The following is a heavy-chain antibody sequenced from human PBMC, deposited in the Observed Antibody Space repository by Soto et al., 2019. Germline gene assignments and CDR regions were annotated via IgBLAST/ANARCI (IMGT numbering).Heavy chain of an antibody. CDR3: ADEVGLDY. V-gene: IGHV3-30*18. CDR2: ISYDGSKK. D-gene: IGHD2-15*01. Sequence: QVQLVESGGGVVQPGRSLRLSCAASGFTFSRYGMHWVSQAPGKGLEWVEVISYDGSKKYYADSVRGRFTTSTDNSKNTRCLQMNCLRPDYAAVYYFADEVGLDYWGQGTVVTVSS. CDR1: GFTFSRYG. J-gene: IGHJ4*02.